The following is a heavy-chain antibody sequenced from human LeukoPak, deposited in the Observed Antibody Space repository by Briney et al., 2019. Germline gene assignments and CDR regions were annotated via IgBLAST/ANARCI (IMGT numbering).Heavy chain of an antibody. CDR3: ARDYADYVGYLVFDY. CDR2: ISGGGETT. CDR1: GFTFNNYA. J-gene: IGHJ4*02. V-gene: IGHV3-23*01. D-gene: IGHD4-17*01. Sequence: PGGSLRLSCAASGFTFNNYAMNWVRQAPGKGLEWVSSISGGGETTYYADSAKGRFTISRDNSQNTLYLQMNSLRAEDTAVYYCARDYADYVGYLVFDYWGQGTLVTVSS.